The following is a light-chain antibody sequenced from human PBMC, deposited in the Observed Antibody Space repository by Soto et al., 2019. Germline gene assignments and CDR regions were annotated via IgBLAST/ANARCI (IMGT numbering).Light chain of an antibody. J-gene: IGKJ3*01. CDR1: QSFTGN. V-gene: IGKV3-15*01. Sequence: EIVMTQSPATLSVSPGERATLSCRASQSFTGNLAWYQQKPGQAPRLLIYGASTRATVIPARFSGSGSGTDFTLTISGLQSEDFAVYYFQQDNKGPLSFGPGTKVDIK. CDR2: GAS. CDR3: QQDNKGPLS.